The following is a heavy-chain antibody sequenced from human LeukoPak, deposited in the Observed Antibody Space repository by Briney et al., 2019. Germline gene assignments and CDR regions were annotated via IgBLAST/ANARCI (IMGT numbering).Heavy chain of an antibody. CDR1: GFTFSNYA. D-gene: IGHD2-2*01. V-gene: IGHV3-23*01. CDR2: ITGSGGDT. Sequence: GGSLRLSCAASGFTFSNYAMSWVRQAPGEGLEWVSAITGSGGDTYHAESVKGRFTVSRDNSKNTLYLQMDSLRTEDTAVYFCAKGSTTSRPYYFDYWGQGTLVTVSS. CDR3: AKGSTTSRPYYFDY. J-gene: IGHJ4*02.